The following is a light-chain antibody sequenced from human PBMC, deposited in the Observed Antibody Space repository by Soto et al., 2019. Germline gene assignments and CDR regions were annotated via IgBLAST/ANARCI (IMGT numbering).Light chain of an antibody. V-gene: IGKV3-11*01. CDR3: QQRGNWPGT. Sequence: EIVLTQSPGTLSLSPGERATLSCRASQSVSNNYLAWYQQQPGQAPRLLIYDASNRATGIPARFSGSGSGTDFTLTISSLEPKDFAVYYCQQRGNWPGTFGQGTKVDIK. CDR1: QSVSNNY. J-gene: IGKJ1*01. CDR2: DAS.